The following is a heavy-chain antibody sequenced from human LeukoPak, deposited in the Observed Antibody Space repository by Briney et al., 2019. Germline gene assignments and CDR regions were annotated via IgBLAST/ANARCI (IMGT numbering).Heavy chain of an antibody. J-gene: IGHJ5*02. D-gene: IGHD6-13*01. Sequence: SETLSLTCTASGGSISSYYWSWIRQPPGKGLEWLGYIFYSGSTNYNPSPKSRGTISGDTSKNQISLKLNYVTESATAVYYCSRAQMNLYRSWYDGAWFDPWGQGTLVTVSS. CDR3: SRAQMNLYRSWYDGAWFDP. CDR2: IFYSGST. CDR1: GGSISSYY. V-gene: IGHV4-59*01.